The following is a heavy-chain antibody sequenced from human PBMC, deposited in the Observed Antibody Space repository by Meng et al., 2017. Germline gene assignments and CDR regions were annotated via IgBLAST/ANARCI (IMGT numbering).Heavy chain of an antibody. V-gene: IGHV4-30-4*01. D-gene: IGHD2-2*02. CDR1: VASISSAVF. J-gene: IGHJ5*02. CDR2: ISYSGAT. Sequence: QVQLQESGPRLVRPSQTLSRTCTVSVASISSAVFWIWSRQPPGKDLEWIGYISYSGATHYNPSLKSRLTISVDTAKNQFSLSLSSVTAADTAVYYCARVVGDCASCYKCWFDPWGQGTLVTVSS. CDR3: ARVVGDCASCYKCWFDP.